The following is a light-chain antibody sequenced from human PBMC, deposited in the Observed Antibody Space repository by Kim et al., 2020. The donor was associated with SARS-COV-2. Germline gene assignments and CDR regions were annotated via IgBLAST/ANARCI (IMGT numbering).Light chain of an antibody. CDR2: GNK. V-gene: IGLV1-47*01. J-gene: IGLJ3*02. CDR1: GSNIGSNY. CDR3: AAWDDGFWV. Sequence: TPGRRVTISCSGNGSNIGSNYEYWYQQLPGTAPKLFIYGNKQRPSGVPDRCAGSKSGTSASLAISGHRSEDEADYYCAAWDDGFWVFGGGTQLTVL.